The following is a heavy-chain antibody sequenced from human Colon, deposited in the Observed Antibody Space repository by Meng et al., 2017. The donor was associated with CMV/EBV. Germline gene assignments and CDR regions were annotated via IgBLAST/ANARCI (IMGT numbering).Heavy chain of an antibody. CDR3: ARDADWGSYWYFDL. J-gene: IGHJ2*01. CDR2: IHSEGSST. D-gene: IGHD7-27*01. CDR1: GFTFNSYW. Sequence: GESLKISCATSGFTFNSYWMHWVRQAPGKGLVWVSRIHSEGSSTSYADSVRGRFTISRDNAKNTLYLQMNSLRADDTAVYYCARDADWGSYWYFDLWGRGTLVTVSS. V-gene: IGHV3-74*01.